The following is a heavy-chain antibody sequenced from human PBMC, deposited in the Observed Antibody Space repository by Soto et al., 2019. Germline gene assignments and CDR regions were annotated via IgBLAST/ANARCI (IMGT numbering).Heavy chain of an antibody. D-gene: IGHD3-3*01. CDR2: IYPSDSDT. Sequence: GESLKISCKGSGYNFAGYWIAWVRQMPGKGLELMGIIYPSDSDTRYGPSFQGQVTISADKSISSAYLQWSSLRASDTAMYYCASRGVSTRTFDYWGQGTPVTVYS. J-gene: IGHJ4*02. V-gene: IGHV5-51*01. CDR3: ASRGVSTRTFDY. CDR1: GYNFAGYW.